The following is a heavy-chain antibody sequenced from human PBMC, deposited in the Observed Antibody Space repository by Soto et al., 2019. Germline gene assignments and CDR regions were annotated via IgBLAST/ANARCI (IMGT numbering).Heavy chain of an antibody. CDR1: GFTFSSYA. Sequence: GESLKISCAASGFTFSSYAMHWVRQAPGKGLEWVAVISYDGSNKYYADSVKGRFTISRDNSKNTLYLQMNSLRAEDTAVYYCARGDRLEWEPLNDYYYGMDVWGQGTTVTVSS. CDR2: ISYDGSNK. V-gene: IGHV3-30-3*01. J-gene: IGHJ6*02. D-gene: IGHD1-26*01. CDR3: ARGDRLEWEPLNDYYYGMDV.